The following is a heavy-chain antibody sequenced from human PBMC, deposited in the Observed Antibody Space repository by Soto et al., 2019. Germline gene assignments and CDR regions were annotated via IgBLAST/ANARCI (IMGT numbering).Heavy chain of an antibody. Sequence: ASVKVSCKASGYTFTGYQIHWVRQAPGQGLEWMGWISPNSGGTNYAPKFQGRVSMTRDTSITTAYLELRSLRSDDTAVYYCASWKAARNYYYYGMDVWGQGTTVTVSS. J-gene: IGHJ6*02. D-gene: IGHD6-6*01. CDR3: ASWKAARNYYYYGMDV. CDR2: ISPNSGGT. V-gene: IGHV1-2*02. CDR1: GYTFTGYQ.